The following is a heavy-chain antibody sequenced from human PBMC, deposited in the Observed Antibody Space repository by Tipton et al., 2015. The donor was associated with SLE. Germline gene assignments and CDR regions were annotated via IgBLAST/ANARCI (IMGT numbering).Heavy chain of an antibody. CDR3: ASTFWYFDY. V-gene: IGHV4-34*01. CDR1: GGSFSAYY. D-gene: IGHD3-16*01. CDR2: INHGGST. J-gene: IGHJ4*02. Sequence: LRLSCAVYGGSFSAYYLSWIRQPPGKGLEWIGEINHGGSTNYNPSLKSRVTISVDTSKNQFSLKLSSVTAADTAMYYCASTFWYFDYWGQGTLVTVSS.